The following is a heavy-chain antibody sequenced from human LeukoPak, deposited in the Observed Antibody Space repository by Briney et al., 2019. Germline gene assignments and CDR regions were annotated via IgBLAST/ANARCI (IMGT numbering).Heavy chain of an antibody. J-gene: IGHJ4*02. CDR3: VRDPGY. CDR1: GYTFTAYY. Sequence: ASVKVSCKASGYTFTAYYVHRVRQAPGQGLEWMGWINPKSGGTKYAQKFQGRVTMTRDTSISTAYMELSRLRSDDTTVYYCVRDPGYWGQGTLVTVSS. V-gene: IGHV1-2*02. CDR2: INPKSGGT.